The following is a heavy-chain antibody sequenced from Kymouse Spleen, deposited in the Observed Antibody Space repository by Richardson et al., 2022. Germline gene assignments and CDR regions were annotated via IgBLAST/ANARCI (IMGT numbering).Heavy chain of an antibody. CDR1: GGSFSGYY. J-gene: IGHJ4*02. V-gene: IGHV4-34*01. Sequence: QVQLQQWGAGLLKPSETLSLTCAVYGGSFSGYYWSWIRQPPGKGLEWIGEINHSGSTNYNPSLKSRVTISVDTSKNQFSLKLSSVTAADTAVYYCARDIVVVPAAMSRSLTTGAREPWSPSPQ. CDR3: ARDIVVVPAAMSRSLTT. CDR2: INHSGST. D-gene: IGHD2-2*02.